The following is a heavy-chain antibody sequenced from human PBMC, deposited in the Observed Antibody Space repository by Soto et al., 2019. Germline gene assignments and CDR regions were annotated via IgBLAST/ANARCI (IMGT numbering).Heavy chain of an antibody. D-gene: IGHD4-17*01. V-gene: IGHV4-59*13. J-gene: IGHJ3*01. CDR2: ISYAGST. Sequence: QVQLQESGPGLVKPSETLSLTCTVSGDSLNPYFWSWVRQSPGKGLEWIGYISYAGSTNYNPSLKSRVIMSVDRSRNQFSLKLRSVTAADTAVYYCARDLYGTDAFDAWGQGTMVTVSS. CDR3: ARDLYGTDAFDA. CDR1: GDSLNPYF.